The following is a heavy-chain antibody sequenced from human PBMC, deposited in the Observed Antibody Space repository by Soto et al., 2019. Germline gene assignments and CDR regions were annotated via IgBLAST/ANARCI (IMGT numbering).Heavy chain of an antibody. Sequence: SETLSLTCTVSGGSISSGDYFWSWIRQPPGKGLEWIGYIYYSGSTYYNPSLKSRVTISVYTSKNQFSLKLSSVTAADTAVYYCARSPVLLWFGGPNYYYGMDVWGQGTTVTVSS. CDR1: GGSISSGDYF. CDR3: ARSPVLLWFGGPNYYYGMDV. V-gene: IGHV4-30-4*01. J-gene: IGHJ6*02. CDR2: IYYSGST. D-gene: IGHD3-10*01.